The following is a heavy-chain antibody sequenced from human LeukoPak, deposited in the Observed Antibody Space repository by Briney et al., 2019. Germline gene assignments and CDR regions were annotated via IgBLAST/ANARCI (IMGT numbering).Heavy chain of an antibody. J-gene: IGHJ4*02. Sequence: GGSLRLSCAASGVTFSSYSVNWVREAPGKGREWVSYISSSSRNMYCADYVKGGLTISRDSAKNSRYLQMKRLRGEDTAVYYCAREYSSSSCRSFDYWGQGTLVTVSS. CDR2: ISSSSRNM. D-gene: IGHD6-6*01. CDR1: GVTFSSYS. CDR3: AREYSSSSCRSFDY. V-gene: IGHV3-48*01.